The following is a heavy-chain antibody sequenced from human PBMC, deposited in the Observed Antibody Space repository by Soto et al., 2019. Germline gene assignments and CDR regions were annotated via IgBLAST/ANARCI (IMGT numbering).Heavy chain of an antibody. D-gene: IGHD3-3*01. J-gene: IGHJ4*02. CDR1: GFTVSSDY. CDR3: AGDTFGGAYDFWH. CDR2: ISRGGSA. V-gene: IGHV3-66*01. Sequence: EVQLVESGGGLVQPGGSLRLSCAASGFTVSSDYMTWVHQAPGKGLEWVSVISRGGSAYYADSVKGRFTITRDNSKNTLYLQMNSLRAEDTAVYYCAGDTFGGAYDFWHGGQGTLVTVSS.